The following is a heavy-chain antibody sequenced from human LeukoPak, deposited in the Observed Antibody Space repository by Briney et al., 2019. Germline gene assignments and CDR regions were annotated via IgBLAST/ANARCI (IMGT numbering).Heavy chain of an antibody. CDR2: ISWNSGSI. CDR3: AKDMHYDSSGYYSPYFDY. V-gene: IGHV3-9*01. J-gene: IGHJ4*02. D-gene: IGHD3-22*01. CDR1: GFTFDDYA. Sequence: PGGSLRLSCAASGFTFDDYAMHWVRQAPGKGLEWVSGISWNSGSIGYADFVKGRFTISRDNAKNSLYLQMNSLRAEDTALYYCAKDMHYDSSGYYSPYFDYWGQGTLVTVSS.